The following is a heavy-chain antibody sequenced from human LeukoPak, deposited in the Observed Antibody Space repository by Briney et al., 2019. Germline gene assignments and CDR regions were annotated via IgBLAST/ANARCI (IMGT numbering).Heavy chain of an antibody. CDR3: AKDLEVGATNWFDP. V-gene: IGHV3-23*01. CDR2: INGRGGST. D-gene: IGHD1-26*01. CDR1: GFTFSSYA. J-gene: IGHJ5*02. Sequence: GGSLRLSCAASGFTFSSYAMSWVRQAPGKGLEWVSAINGRGGSTYYADSVKGRFTISRDNSKNTLYLQMNSLRAEDTAVYYCAKDLEVGATNWFDPWGQGTLVTVSS.